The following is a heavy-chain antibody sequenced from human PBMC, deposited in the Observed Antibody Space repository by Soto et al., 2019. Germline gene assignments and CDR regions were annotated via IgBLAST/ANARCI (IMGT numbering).Heavy chain of an antibody. CDR3: ARHSTNWFDP. V-gene: IGHV4-59*08. J-gene: IGHJ5*02. CDR1: GVSISGYS. Sequence: SETLSLTCTVSGVSISGYSWNWIRQPPGKGLEWIGFIYYSGSTTYNPSLKSRLTMSLDTSRNQFSLKVNSVTAADTAVYYCARHSTNWFDPWGQGTLVTVSS. CDR2: IYYSGST.